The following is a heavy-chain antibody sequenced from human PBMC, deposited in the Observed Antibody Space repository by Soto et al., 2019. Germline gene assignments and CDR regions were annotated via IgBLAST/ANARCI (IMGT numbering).Heavy chain of an antibody. J-gene: IGHJ6*02. CDR2: IIPIFGTA. CDR3: ARGVRATDYYYYYGMYV. D-gene: IGHD1-26*01. V-gene: IGHV1-69*01. Sequence: QVQLVQSGAEVKKPGSSVKVSCKASGGTFSSYAISWVRQAPGQGLEWMGGIIPIFGTANYAQKFQGRVTITADESTSTAYMELSSLRSEDTAVYYCARGVRATDYYYYYGMYVWGQGTTVTVSS. CDR1: GGTFSSYA.